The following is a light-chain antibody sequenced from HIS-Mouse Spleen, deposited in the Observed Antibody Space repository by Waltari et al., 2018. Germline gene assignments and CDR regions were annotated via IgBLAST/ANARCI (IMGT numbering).Light chain of an antibody. CDR1: SSDVGGYNY. CDR3: SSYTSSSTLV. V-gene: IGLV2-14*03. Sequence: QSALTQPASVSGSPGQLITISCTGTSSDVGGYNYVSCYQQHPGKAHKLMIYDVSNRPSGVSSRFSGSKSCNTSSLTISGLQAEDVADYYCSSYTSSSTLVFGGGPKLTVL. CDR2: DVS. J-gene: IGLJ3*02.